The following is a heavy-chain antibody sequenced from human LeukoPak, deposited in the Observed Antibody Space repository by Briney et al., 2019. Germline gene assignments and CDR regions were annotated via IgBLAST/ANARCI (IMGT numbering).Heavy chain of an antibody. D-gene: IGHD3-22*01. CDR3: ARGRITMIRRGFDP. CDR2: INHSGST. J-gene: IGHJ5*02. V-gene: IGHV4-34*01. Sequence: IRQPPXXGLEWIGEINHSGSTNYNPSLKSRVTISVDTSKNQFSLKLSSVTAADTAVYYCARGRITMIRRGFDPWGQGTLVTVSS.